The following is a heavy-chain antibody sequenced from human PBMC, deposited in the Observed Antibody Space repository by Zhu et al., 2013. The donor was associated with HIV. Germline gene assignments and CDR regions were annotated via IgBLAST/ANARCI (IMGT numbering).Heavy chain of an antibody. CDR3: ARLGVVSWPFGYTLMATGDFDY. Sequence: QVQLQESGPGLVKASETLSLTCVVSGYNISSGYYWGWIRRPPGKGLEWIGSVYHSGSSYYNPSVQSRLTMSVDTSQNQFSMNLNSVTAADTAVYYCARLGVVSWPFGYTLMATGDFDYWGQGALVTVSS. J-gene: IGHJ4*02. V-gene: IGHV4-38-2*01. D-gene: IGHD2-2*02. CDR1: GYNISSGYY. CDR2: VYHSGSS.